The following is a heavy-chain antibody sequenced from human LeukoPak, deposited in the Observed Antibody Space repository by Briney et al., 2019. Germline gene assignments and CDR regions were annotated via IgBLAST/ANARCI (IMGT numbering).Heavy chain of an antibody. Sequence: GGSLRLSCAASGFTFSSYAMHWVRQAPGKGLEWVAVISYDGSNKYYADSVKGRFTISRDNSKNTLYLQMNSLRAEDTAVYYCARERYSFPLDYWGQGTLVTVSS. CDR2: ISYDGSNK. D-gene: IGHD1-14*01. V-gene: IGHV3-30*04. CDR3: ARERYSFPLDY. CDR1: GFTFSSYA. J-gene: IGHJ4*02.